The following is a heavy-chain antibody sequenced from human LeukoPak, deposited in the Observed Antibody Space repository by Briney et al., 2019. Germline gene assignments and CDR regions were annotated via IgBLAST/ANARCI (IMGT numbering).Heavy chain of an antibody. CDR2: IIPIFGTA. J-gene: IGHJ4*02. D-gene: IGHD1-26*01. Sequence: SVKVSCKASGGTFSSYAISWVRQAPGQGLEWMGGIIPIFGTANYAQKFQGRVTITADESTSTAYMELSSLRSEDTGVYYCARGEWRELVYANWGQGTLVTVSS. CDR1: GGTFSSYA. CDR3: ARGEWRELVYAN. V-gene: IGHV1-69*13.